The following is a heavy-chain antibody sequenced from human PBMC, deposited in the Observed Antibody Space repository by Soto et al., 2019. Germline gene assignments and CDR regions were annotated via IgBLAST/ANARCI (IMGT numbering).Heavy chain of an antibody. Sequence: EVQLVESGGGLVQPGGSLKLSCAASGFTFSGSAMHWVRQASGKGLEWVGRIRSKANTYATSYSASVKGRFTISRDDSKNMAYLQMNSLRAEDTAVYYCARDSDIGAAGYYFDYWGQGTLVTVSS. V-gene: IGHV3-73*02. CDR1: GFTFSGSA. CDR3: ARDSDIGAAGYYFDY. D-gene: IGHD6-13*01. J-gene: IGHJ4*02. CDR2: IRSKANTYAT.